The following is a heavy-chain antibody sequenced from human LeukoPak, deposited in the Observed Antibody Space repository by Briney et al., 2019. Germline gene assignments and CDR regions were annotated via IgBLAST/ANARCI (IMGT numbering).Heavy chain of an antibody. Sequence: SETLSLTCAVSGGSISSSNWWSWVRQPPGKGLEWIGEIYHSGSTNYNPSLKSRVTISVDKSKNQFSLKLSSVTAADTAVYYCARDLRYSSGWYRAFDIWGQGTMVTVSS. CDR3: ARDLRYSSGWYRAFDI. V-gene: IGHV4-4*02. CDR2: IYHSGST. CDR1: GGSISSSNW. J-gene: IGHJ3*02. D-gene: IGHD6-19*01.